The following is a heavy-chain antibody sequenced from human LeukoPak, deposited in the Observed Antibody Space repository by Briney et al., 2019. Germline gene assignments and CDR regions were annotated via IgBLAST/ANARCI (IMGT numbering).Heavy chain of an antibody. V-gene: IGHV3-21*04. D-gene: IGHD6-13*01. CDR1: GFTFSSYS. Sequence: GGSLRLSCAASGFTFSSYSMNWVRQAPGKGLEWVSSISSSSSYIYYADSVKGRFTISKDNAKNSLYLQMNSLRAEDTAVYYCANVGIAAAGTFLSYWGQGTLVTVSS. J-gene: IGHJ4*02. CDR3: ANVGIAAAGTFLSY. CDR2: ISSSSSYI.